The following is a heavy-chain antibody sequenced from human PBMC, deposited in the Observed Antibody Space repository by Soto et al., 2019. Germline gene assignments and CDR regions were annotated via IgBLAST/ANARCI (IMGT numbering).Heavy chain of an antibody. V-gene: IGHV1-18*01. CDR2: ISAYNGNT. CDR1: GYTFTSYG. D-gene: IGHD2-2*01. J-gene: IGHJ6*02. CDR3: ARVYCISTRCYAVDYYYGMDV. Sequence: QVQLVQSGAEVKKPGASVKVSCKASGYTFTSYGISWVRQAPGQGLEWMGWISAYNGNTNYAQKLQGRVTMTTDTSTSTAYMELRSLRSDDTAVYYCARVYCISTRCYAVDYYYGMDVWGQGTTVTVSS.